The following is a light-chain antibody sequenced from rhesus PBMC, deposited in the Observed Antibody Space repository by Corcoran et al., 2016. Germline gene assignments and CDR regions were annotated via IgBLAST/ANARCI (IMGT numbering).Light chain of an antibody. CDR2: RVS. CDR3: QQYNNRPFT. J-gene: IGKJ3*01. CDR1: QDIITW. Sequence: DIEMTQSPSSLSTSVGDTITITCRARQDIITWLAWYQQKPGKAPKLLFYRVSSVPSGVPSRFSGSGSGTDCTLTISSLESEDFATYYCQQYNNRPFTFGPGTKLDVK. V-gene: IGKV1-22*01.